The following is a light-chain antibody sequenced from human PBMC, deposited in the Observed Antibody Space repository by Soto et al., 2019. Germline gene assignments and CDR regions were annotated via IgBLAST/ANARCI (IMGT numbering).Light chain of an antibody. V-gene: IGLV1-40*01. CDR2: GNS. CDR3: QYYDSSLSGVV. J-gene: IGLJ2*01. Sequence: QSVLKQPPSVSGAPVQRVTISCTGSSSNIGAGYDVHWYQQLPGTAPKLLIYGNSNRPSGVPDRFSGSKSGTSASLAITGLQAEDEADYYCQYYDSSLSGVVFGGGTQLNV. CDR1: SSNIGAGYD.